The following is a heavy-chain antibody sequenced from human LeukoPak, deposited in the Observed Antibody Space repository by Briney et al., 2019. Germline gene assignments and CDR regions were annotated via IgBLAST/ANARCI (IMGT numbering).Heavy chain of an antibody. D-gene: IGHD1-26*01. CDR3: AKEVSGGSYYEWVDY. J-gene: IGHJ4*02. Sequence: GGSLRLSCAASGFVFDDYTMHWVRQVPGKGLEWVPLISWDGIISYYADSVKGRFTVSRDNSKNSLFLQMKSLRSEDSGLYYCAKEVSGGSYYEWVDYWGQGTLVTVSS. V-gene: IGHV3-43*01. CDR2: ISWDGIIS. CDR1: GFVFDDYT.